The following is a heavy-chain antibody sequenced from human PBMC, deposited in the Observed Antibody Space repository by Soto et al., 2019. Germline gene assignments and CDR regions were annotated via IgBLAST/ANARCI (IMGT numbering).Heavy chain of an antibody. V-gene: IGHV3-33*01. J-gene: IGHJ4*02. Sequence: QVQLVESGGGVVQPGRSLRLSCAASGFTFSSYGMYWVRQAPGKGLEWVAVIWYDGSNKYYADSVKGRFTISRDNSKNTLYLQMNSLRAEDTAVYYCARADGTFDYWGQGTLVTVSS. CDR2: IWYDGSNK. CDR1: GFTFSSYG. CDR3: ARADGTFDY.